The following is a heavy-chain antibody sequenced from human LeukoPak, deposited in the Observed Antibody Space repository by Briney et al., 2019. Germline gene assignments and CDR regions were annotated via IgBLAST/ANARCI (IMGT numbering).Heavy chain of an antibody. D-gene: IGHD6-6*01. Sequence: EASVKVSCKASGGTFSRYAISWLRQAPGQGLEWMGRIIPILGIANYAQKFQGRVTITADKSTSTAYMELNSLRYEDTAVYYCARGEQLEDHYYYYCMDVWGQGTTVTVSS. CDR1: GGTFSRYA. CDR3: ARGEQLEDHYYYYCMDV. CDR2: IIPILGIA. V-gene: IGHV1-69*04. J-gene: IGHJ6*02.